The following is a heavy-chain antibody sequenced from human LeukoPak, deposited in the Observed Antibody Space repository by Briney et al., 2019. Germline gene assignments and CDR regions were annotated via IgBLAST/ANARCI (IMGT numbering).Heavy chain of an antibody. Sequence: GGSLRLSCAASGFTFSSYAMHWVRQAPGKGLEWVAVISYDGSNKYYADSEKGRFTISRDNSKNTLYLQMNSLRAEDTAVYYCARGKKNTRGRLGSYYYMDVWAKGPRSPSP. D-gene: IGHD3-10*01. CDR1: GFTFSSYA. V-gene: IGHV3-30-3*01. CDR2: ISYDGSNK. CDR3: ARGKKNTRGRLGSYYYMDV. J-gene: IGHJ6*03.